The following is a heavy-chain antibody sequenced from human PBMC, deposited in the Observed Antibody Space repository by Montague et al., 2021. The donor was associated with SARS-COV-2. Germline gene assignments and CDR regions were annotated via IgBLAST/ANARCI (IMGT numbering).Heavy chain of an antibody. CDR3: VREKAGGLRKVFDL. V-gene: IGHV4-38-2*02. CDR2: IYHSGTT. J-gene: IGHJ3*01. CDR1: GFSIGSCYY. Sequence: SETLSLTCTVSGFSIGSCYYWCWIRQPPGKGLEWIGSIYHSGTTYYNPSLKRRLTMSIDTSTNQFSLRLTSVTAADTAVFFCVREKAGGLRKVFDLWGQGTTVTVSS.